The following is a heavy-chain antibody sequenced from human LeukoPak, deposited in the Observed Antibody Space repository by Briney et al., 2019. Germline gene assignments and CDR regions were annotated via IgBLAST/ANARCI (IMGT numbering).Heavy chain of an antibody. CDR3: ARDLRGGSFWLDP. D-gene: IGHD4-23*01. Sequence: GGSVEVSCKASGYNFNNYGISLGRQAPGQGLEVMGWISAYNGNTNYAQKFQGAVTMTTDTSTSTAYMELRSLRYDDTAVYYCARDLRGGSFWLDPWGQGTLVTVSS. CDR1: GYNFNNYG. J-gene: IGHJ5*02. CDR2: ISAYNGNT. V-gene: IGHV1-18*01.